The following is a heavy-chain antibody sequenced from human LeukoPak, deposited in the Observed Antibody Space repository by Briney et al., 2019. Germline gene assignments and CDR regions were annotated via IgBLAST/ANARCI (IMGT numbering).Heavy chain of an antibody. V-gene: IGHV4-34*01. CDR1: GGSFSGYY. CDR2: INHSGST. CDR3: ARLPARYCSSTSCYLDY. J-gene: IGHJ4*02. D-gene: IGHD2-2*01. Sequence: SETLSLTCAVYGGSFSGYYWSWIRQPPGKGLEWIGEINHSGSTNYNPSLKSRVTISVDTSKNQFSLKLSSVTAADTAVYYCARLPARYCSSTSCYLDYWGQGTLITVSS.